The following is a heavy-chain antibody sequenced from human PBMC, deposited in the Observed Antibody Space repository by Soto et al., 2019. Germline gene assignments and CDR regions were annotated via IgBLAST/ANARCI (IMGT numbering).Heavy chain of an antibody. D-gene: IGHD3-9*01. CDR1: GGSVSSGGYY. J-gene: IGHJ3*02. CDR3: AGYIWTGFNAFDI. Sequence: PSETLSPTCTVSGGSVSSGGYYWSWIRQHPGKGLEWIGYIYYSGSTYYNPSLKSLVTIAVYTSKNQFSLKLSSVTAADTAVYYCAGYIWTGFNAFDIWGQGTMVTVS. CDR2: IYYSGST. V-gene: IGHV4-31*01.